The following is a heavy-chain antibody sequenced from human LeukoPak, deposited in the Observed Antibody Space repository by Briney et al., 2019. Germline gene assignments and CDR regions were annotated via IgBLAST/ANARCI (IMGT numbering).Heavy chain of an antibody. Sequence: KPSETLSLTCTVSGGSISSYYWSWIRQPPGKGLEWIGYIYYSGSTNYNPSLKSRVTISVDTSKNQFSLKLSSVTAADTAGYYCARDRGSSGWYGDVFDIWGQGTMVTVSS. CDR3: ARDRGSSGWYGDVFDI. CDR2: IYYSGST. V-gene: IGHV4-59*01. CDR1: GGSISSYY. J-gene: IGHJ3*02. D-gene: IGHD6-19*01.